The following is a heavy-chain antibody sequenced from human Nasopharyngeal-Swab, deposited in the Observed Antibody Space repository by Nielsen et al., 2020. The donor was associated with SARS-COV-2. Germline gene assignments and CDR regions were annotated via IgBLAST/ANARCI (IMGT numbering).Heavy chain of an antibody. D-gene: IGHD3/OR15-3a*01. V-gene: IGHV1-8*01. CDR2: MNPKSGEV. Sequence: WVRQAPGQGLEWMGWMNPKSGEVGYEQKFQGRVTMTRNTATATAYMELSGLRHEDTAVYYCARGAFGLDHSRFDPWGQGTLVTVSS. CDR3: ARGAFGLDHSRFDP. J-gene: IGHJ5*02.